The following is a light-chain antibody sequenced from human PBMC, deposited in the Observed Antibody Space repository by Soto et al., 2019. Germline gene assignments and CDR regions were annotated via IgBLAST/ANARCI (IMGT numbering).Light chain of an antibody. CDR1: SSDVGTYNL. J-gene: IGLJ2*01. CDR3: SSFTGSSTVI. V-gene: IGLV2-14*02. CDR2: EDS. Sequence: QSALTQPASVSGSPEQSITISCTGTSSDVGTYNLVSWYQQYPGKAPKLIIYEDSERPSGISNRFSGSKSGNTASLTISGLQAEDEADYYCSSFTGSSTVIFGGGTKLTVL.